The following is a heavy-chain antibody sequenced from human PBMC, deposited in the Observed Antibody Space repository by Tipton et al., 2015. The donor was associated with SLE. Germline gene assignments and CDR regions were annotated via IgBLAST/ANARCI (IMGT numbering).Heavy chain of an antibody. J-gene: IGHJ6*03. V-gene: IGHV4-39*07. Sequence: TLSLTCTVSGGSISETIYYWGWIRQPPGKGLEWIGSIYYDGMTYPNPSLKSRVTMSVDTSKNQFSLNLRSVTAADTAVYYCARAFRETRTYYYYYMDVWGKGTTVTVSS. CDR1: GGSISETIYY. CDR3: ARAFRETRTYYYYYMDV. CDR2: IYYDGMT. D-gene: IGHD3-10*01.